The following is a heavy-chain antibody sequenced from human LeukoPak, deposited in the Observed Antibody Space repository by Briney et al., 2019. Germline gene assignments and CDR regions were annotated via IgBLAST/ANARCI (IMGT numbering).Heavy chain of an antibody. J-gene: IGHJ3*02. CDR2: IYYSGST. CDR1: DDSIRSSAYY. D-gene: IGHD3-10*01. CDR3: ASEPYGSGSFLGAFDI. Sequence: PSETLSLTCAVSDDSIRSSAYYWGRIRQPPGKGLEWIGSIYYSGSTYYNPSLKSRVTIFIDTSKNQFSLKLSSVPAADTADYYCASEPYGSGSFLGAFDIWGQGTMVTVSS. V-gene: IGHV4-39*01.